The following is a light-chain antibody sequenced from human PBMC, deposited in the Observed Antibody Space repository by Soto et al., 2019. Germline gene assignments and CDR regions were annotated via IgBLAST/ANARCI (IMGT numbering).Light chain of an antibody. CDR1: QSVRINY. Sequence: EIVLTQYPGTLSCSPVERATLSCRASQSVRINYLAWYQQKPGQAPSLLIDGASNRANGIPDRFSGSGSGTDFTRTINRLEPEDFAVYYCQEYATSARLPFGTGTEVDL. V-gene: IGKV3-20*01. CDR2: GAS. J-gene: IGKJ3*01. CDR3: QEYATSARLP.